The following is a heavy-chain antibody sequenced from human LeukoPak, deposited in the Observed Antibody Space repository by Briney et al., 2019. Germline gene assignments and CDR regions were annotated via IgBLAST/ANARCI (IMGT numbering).Heavy chain of an antibody. V-gene: IGHV3-23*01. CDR1: GFTFSSYA. D-gene: IGHD3-10*01. Sequence: GGSLRLSCAASGFTFSSYAMTWVRQAPGKGLEWGSAISGGGGTTYYAYSVEGRFTISRDNSKNTLFLQMHSLRAEDTAVYYCAKEVGFDSGSYYDYWGQGTLVTVSS. J-gene: IGHJ4*02. CDR2: ISGGGGTT. CDR3: AKEVGFDSGSYYDY.